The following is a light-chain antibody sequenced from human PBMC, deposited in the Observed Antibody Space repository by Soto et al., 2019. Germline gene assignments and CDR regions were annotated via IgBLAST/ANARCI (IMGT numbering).Light chain of an antibody. CDR3: SAFTGTTYV. CDR1: SSDMWGNNY. Sequence: QSALAQPASVSGSPGQSITISCTGASSDMWGNNYVSWYQHYPGKAPKLMICDVSNRPSGVSDRFSGSKSGNTASLTISGLQAEDGADYYCSAFTGTTYVFGTGTKVTVL. CDR2: DVS. V-gene: IGLV2-14*03. J-gene: IGLJ1*01.